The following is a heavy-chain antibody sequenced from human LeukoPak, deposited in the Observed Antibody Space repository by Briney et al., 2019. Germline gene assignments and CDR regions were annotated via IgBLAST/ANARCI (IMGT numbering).Heavy chain of an antibody. Sequence: GGSLRLSCAASGFPFSSYSMNWVRQAPGKGLEWVSSISSSSYIYYADSVKGRFTIARDNAKNSLYLQMNSLRAEDTAVYYCARDQYCSSTSCYNGYYYDYMDVWGKGTTVTVSS. CDR2: ISSSSYI. D-gene: IGHD2-2*02. CDR1: GFPFSSYS. J-gene: IGHJ6*03. V-gene: IGHV3-21*01. CDR3: ARDQYCSSTSCYNGYYYDYMDV.